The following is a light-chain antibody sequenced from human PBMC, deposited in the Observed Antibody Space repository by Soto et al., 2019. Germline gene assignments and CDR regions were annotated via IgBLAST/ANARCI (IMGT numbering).Light chain of an antibody. CDR1: SSDVGSYNL. CDR2: EDS. CDR3: CSYAGASTFVI. Sequence: QSVLTQPASMSGSPGQSITISCTGTSSDVGSYNLVSWYQHRPGKVPKLIIYEDSARPSGVSDRFSGSKSGNTASLTISGLQSEDEAEYYCCSYAGASTFVIFGGGTKLTVL. V-gene: IGLV2-23*02. J-gene: IGLJ2*01.